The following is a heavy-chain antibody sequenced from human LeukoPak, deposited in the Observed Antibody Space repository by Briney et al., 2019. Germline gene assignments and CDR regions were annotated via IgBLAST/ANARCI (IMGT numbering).Heavy chain of an antibody. Sequence: ASVKVSCKASGYTFTSYDINWVRQATGQGLEWMGWMNPNSGNTGYAQKFQGRVTMTRNTSISTAYMELSSLRSEDTAVYYCARDRYYYDSSGSHRLDYWGQGTLVTVSS. CDR3: ARDRYYYDSSGSHRLDY. CDR2: MNPNSGNT. CDR1: GYTFTSYD. V-gene: IGHV1-8*01. D-gene: IGHD3-22*01. J-gene: IGHJ4*02.